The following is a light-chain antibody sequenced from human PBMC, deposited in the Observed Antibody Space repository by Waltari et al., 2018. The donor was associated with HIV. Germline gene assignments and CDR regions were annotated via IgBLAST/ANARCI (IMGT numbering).Light chain of an antibody. Sequence: QSVLTQPPSASGTPGQRVTISCSGSSSNIGGNYVYWYQQRPGTAPKLLIYRNNPGPAGVPERFSGSKSGTSASMAISGLRSEDEADYYCASWDDSLSGYVVFGGGTKLTVL. CDR3: ASWDDSLSGYVV. J-gene: IGLJ2*01. CDR2: RNN. CDR1: SSNIGGNY. V-gene: IGLV1-47*01.